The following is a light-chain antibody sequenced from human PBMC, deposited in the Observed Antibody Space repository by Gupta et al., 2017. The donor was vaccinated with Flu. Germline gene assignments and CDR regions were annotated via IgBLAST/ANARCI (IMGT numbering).Light chain of an antibody. CDR1: QVISAS. Sequence: DIQMTQSPSSVSASVGDRVTLTCRASQVISASLAWYQHKPGKAPKLLIYAASNLESGVPSRFNGSGSGTDFSLIISSLQPEDFATYFCQQTNTFPWTFGQGTKVEIK. CDR2: AAS. J-gene: IGKJ1*01. V-gene: IGKV1-12*01. CDR3: QQTNTFPWT.